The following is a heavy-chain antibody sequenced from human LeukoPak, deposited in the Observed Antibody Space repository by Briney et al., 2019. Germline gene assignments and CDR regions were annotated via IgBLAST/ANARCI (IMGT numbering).Heavy chain of an antibody. CDR1: GYSISSGYY. CDR3: ATATTIFGVVDDY. V-gene: IGHV4-38-2*02. CDR2: IYHSGST. J-gene: IGHJ4*02. Sequence: SETLSLTCTVSGYSISSGYYWSWIRQPPGKGLEWIGSIYHSGSTYYNPSLKSRVTISVDTSKNQFSLKLSSVTAADTAVYYCATATTIFGVVDDYWGQGTLVTVSS. D-gene: IGHD3-3*01.